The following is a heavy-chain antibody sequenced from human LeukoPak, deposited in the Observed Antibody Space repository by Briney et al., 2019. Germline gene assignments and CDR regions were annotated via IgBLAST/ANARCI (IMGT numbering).Heavy chain of an antibody. CDR2: ISGSGGST. D-gene: IGHD1-26*01. V-gene: IGHV3-23*01. CDR3: ARSGSHDY. CDR1: AFTFRSYA. Sequence: GGSLRLSCAASAFTFRSYAMSWVRQAGGKGLEWVSAISGSGGSTYYADSVKGRFTISRDNSKNTLYLQMSSLRADDTAVYYCARSGSHDYWGQGTLVTVSS. J-gene: IGHJ4*02.